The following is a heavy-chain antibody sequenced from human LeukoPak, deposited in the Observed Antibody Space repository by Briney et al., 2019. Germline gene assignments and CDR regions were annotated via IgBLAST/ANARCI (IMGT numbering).Heavy chain of an antibody. CDR2: IYHSGST. CDR1: GGSISSGGYS. CDR3: ARYEPYYYGSGSYNAFDI. D-gene: IGHD3-10*01. Sequence: SETLSFTCAVSGGSISSGGYSWSWIRQPPGKGLEWIGYIYHSGSTYYNPSPKSRVTISVDRSKNQFSLKLSSVTAADTAVYYCARYEPYYYGSGSYNAFDIWGQGTMVTVSS. V-gene: IGHV4-30-2*01. J-gene: IGHJ3*02.